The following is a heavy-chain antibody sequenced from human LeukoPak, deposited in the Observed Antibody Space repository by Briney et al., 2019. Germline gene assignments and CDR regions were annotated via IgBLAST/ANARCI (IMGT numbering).Heavy chain of an antibody. CDR3: ARGRGYSGYDPFDY. D-gene: IGHD5-12*01. J-gene: IGHJ4*02. Sequence: SETLSLTCTVSGGSISSYYWSWIRQPPGKGLEWLGYIYKSGSTNYNPSLKSQVTISVDTSKNQFSLKLSSVTAADTAVYYCARGRGYSGYDPFDYWGRGILVTVSS. CDR2: IYKSGST. V-gene: IGHV4-59*01. CDR1: GGSISSYY.